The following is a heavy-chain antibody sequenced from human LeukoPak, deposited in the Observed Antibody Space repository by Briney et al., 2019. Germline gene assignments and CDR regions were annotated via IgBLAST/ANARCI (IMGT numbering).Heavy chain of an antibody. D-gene: IGHD3-22*01. CDR3: ARGGYYYDSSGYYYVGY. J-gene: IGHJ4*02. Sequence: PGGSLRLSCAASGFTFSNNWMHWVRQAPGKGLVWVSRINSDGRTTTYADSVKGRFTISRDNSKNTLYLQMNSLRAEDTAVYYCARGGYYYDSSGYYYVGYWGQGTLVTVSS. CDR1: GFTFSNNW. CDR2: INSDGRTT. V-gene: IGHV3-74*01.